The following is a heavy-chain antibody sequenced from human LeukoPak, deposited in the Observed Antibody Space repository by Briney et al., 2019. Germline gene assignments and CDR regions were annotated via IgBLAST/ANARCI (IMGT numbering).Heavy chain of an antibody. CDR3: ARGSYYDSSGYLFDY. CDR2: ISPNSGGT. J-gene: IGHJ4*02. CDR1: GYTFSGYY. Sequence: ASVKVSCKASGYTFSGYYMQWVRQAPGQGLEWMGWISPNSGGTNYAQKFQGRVTMTRDTSINTACMELSRLRSDDTAVYYCARGSYYDSSGYLFDYWGQGTLVTVSS. D-gene: IGHD3-22*01. V-gene: IGHV1-2*02.